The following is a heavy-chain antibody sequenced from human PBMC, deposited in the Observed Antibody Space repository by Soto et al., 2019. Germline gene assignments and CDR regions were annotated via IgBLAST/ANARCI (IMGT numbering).Heavy chain of an antibody. CDR3: ERVSVPGIYGEDV. Sequence: QVPLVQSGAEVKKPGSSVKVSCKASRGTFGNYAISWVRQAPGQGLEWMGAIMPVFGTVNYAQKFQGRVTITADKFTNTAYMELSSLRSEDTAVYYCERVSVPGIYGEDVWGQGTTVTVSS. CDR2: IMPVFGTV. D-gene: IGHD2-2*01. V-gene: IGHV1-69*06. CDR1: RGTFGNYA. J-gene: IGHJ6*02.